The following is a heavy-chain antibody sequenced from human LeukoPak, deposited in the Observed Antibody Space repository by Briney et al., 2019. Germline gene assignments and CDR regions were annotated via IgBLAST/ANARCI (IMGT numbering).Heavy chain of an antibody. CDR3: AREKDSSSLGNSFDY. D-gene: IGHD6-6*01. CDR2: INSDGSST. V-gene: IGHV3-74*01. Sequence: GGSLRLSCAASGFTFSSYWMHWVRQAPGKGLVWVSRINSDGSSTSYADSVKGRFTISRDNAKNSLYLQMNSLRAEDTALYYCAREKDSSSLGNSFDYWGQGTLVTVSS. CDR1: GFTFSSYW. J-gene: IGHJ4*02.